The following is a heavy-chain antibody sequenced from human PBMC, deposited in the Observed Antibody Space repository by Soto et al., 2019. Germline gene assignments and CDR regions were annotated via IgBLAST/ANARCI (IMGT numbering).Heavy chain of an antibody. CDR1: GDFLTTYY. Sequence: SETLSLTCDVSGDFLTTYYWNWIRQSPGKGLEWIGYIFYGGHANYNPSLRGRATISVDTSKNQFSLKLSSVTAADTAVYYCARSPQYSSGWNGGFDYWGQGTLVTVSS. CDR2: IFYGGHA. V-gene: IGHV4-59*01. CDR3: ARSPQYSSGWNGGFDY. J-gene: IGHJ4*02. D-gene: IGHD6-19*01.